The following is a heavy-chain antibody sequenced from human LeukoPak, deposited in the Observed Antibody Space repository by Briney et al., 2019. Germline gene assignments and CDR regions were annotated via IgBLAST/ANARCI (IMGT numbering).Heavy chain of an antibody. D-gene: IGHD6-13*01. CDR2: INSGGGGT. Sequence: PGGSLRLSCAASGFTFSTYAMSWVRQAPGKGLEWVSAINSGGGGTHYADSVKGRFTISRDNAKNTLYLQMNSLRAEDTAVYYCARTRTLPVAGGFDAWGQGTLVTVSS. CDR3: ARTRTLPVAGGFDA. V-gene: IGHV3-23*01. J-gene: IGHJ5*02. CDR1: GFTFSTYA.